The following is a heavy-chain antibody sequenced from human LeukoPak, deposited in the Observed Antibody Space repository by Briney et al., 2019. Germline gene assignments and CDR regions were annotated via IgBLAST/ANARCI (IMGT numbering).Heavy chain of an antibody. J-gene: IGHJ3*02. CDR3: ARGGFMVSYYDSSGPTTAFDI. Sequence: ASVKVSCKASGYTFTSYYMHWVRQAPGQGLVWMGIINPSGGSTNYAQKFQGRVTMTRDTSTSTVYMELSSLGSEDTAVYYCARGGFMVSYYDSSGPTTAFDIWGQGTMVTVSS. V-gene: IGHV1-46*01. CDR2: INPSGGST. CDR1: GYTFTSYY. D-gene: IGHD3-22*01.